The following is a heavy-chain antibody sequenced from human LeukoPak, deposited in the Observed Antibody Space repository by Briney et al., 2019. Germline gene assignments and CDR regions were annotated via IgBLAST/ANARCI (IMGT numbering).Heavy chain of an antibody. J-gene: IGHJ4*02. CDR3: AILDYYDSSGYLDY. CDR1: GGSISSYY. D-gene: IGHD3-22*01. Sequence: SETLSLTCTVSGGSISSYYWSWIRQPPGKGLEWIGYIYYSGSTNYNPSLKSRVTISVDTSKNQFSLKLSSVTAADTAVYYCAILDYYDSSGYLDYWGQGTLVTVSS. CDR2: IYYSGST. V-gene: IGHV4-59*01.